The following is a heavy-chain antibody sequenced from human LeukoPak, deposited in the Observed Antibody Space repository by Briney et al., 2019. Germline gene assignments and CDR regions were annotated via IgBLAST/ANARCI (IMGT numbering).Heavy chain of an antibody. CDR2: IYHSGST. J-gene: IGHJ4*02. V-gene: IGHV4-30-2*01. CDR3: ARANTIFGVVTRSYFDY. D-gene: IGHD3-3*01. CDR1: GGSISSGGYY. Sequence: SQTLSLTCTVSGGSISSGGYYWSWIRQPPGKGLEWIGYIYHSGSTYYNPSLKSRVTISVDRSKNQFSLKLSSVTAADTAVYYCARANTIFGVVTRSYFDYWGQGTLVTVSS.